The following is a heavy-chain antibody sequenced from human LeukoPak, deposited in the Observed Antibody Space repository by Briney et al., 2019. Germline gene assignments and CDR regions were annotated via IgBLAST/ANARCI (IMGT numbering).Heavy chain of an antibody. J-gene: IGHJ4*02. CDR1: GGSISSHY. CDR2: IYTSGST. V-gene: IGHV4-4*07. D-gene: IGHD3-22*01. CDR3: AREPWYYYDSSGYYAIDY. Sequence: PSETLSLTCTVSGGSISSHYWSWLRQPAGKGLEWIGRIYTSGSTNYNPSLKSRVPMSVDTSKNQFSLKLSSVTAADTAVYYCAREPWYYYDSSGYYAIDYWGQGTLVTVSS.